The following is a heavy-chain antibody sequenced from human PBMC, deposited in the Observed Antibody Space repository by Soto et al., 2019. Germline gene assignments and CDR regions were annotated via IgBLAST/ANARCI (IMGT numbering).Heavy chain of an antibody. CDR1: GFTFSSCA. V-gene: IGHV3-23*01. CDR2: IIDSGGST. CDR3: AKGRSYYYYYAVDV. J-gene: IGHJ6*02. Sequence: GGSLRLSCAASGFTFSSCAMGWFRQAPGKGLEWVSDIIDSGGSTYYADSVKGRFTISRDNSKSTLYLQMNSLRAEDTALYYCAKGRSYYYYYAVDVWGHGTTVTVSS.